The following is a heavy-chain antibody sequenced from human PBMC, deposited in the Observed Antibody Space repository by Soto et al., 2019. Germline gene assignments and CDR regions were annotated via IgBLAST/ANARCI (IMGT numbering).Heavy chain of an antibody. Sequence: QVQLVQSGAEVKKPGSSVKVSCKASGGTFSSYAISWVRQAPGQGLEWMRGIIPIFGTANYAQKFQGRVTITADESTSTAYMELSRLRSEDTAVYYCASHGLRAARRDYYYYGMDVWGQGTTVTVSS. CDR1: GGTFSSYA. CDR2: IIPIFGTA. V-gene: IGHV1-69*12. D-gene: IGHD6-6*01. CDR3: ASHGLRAARRDYYYYGMDV. J-gene: IGHJ6*02.